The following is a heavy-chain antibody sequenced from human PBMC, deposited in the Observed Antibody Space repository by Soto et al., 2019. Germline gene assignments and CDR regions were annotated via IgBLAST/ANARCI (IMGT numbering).Heavy chain of an antibody. CDR1: GFTFTTYA. CDR3: ANDLYYYDSSEHPEDAFDI. V-gene: IGHV3-23*01. D-gene: IGHD3-22*01. CDR2: ISGSDGST. Sequence: PGGSLRLSCAASGFTFTTYAMTWVRQAPGKGLEWVSAISGSDGSTYYADSVKGRFTISRDNSKNTLYLQMNSLRVEDTAVYYCANDLYYYDSSEHPEDAFDIWGQGTMGTVSS. J-gene: IGHJ3*02.